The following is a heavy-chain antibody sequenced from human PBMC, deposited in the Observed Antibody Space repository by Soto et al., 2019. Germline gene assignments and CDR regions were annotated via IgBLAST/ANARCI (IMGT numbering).Heavy chain of an antibody. CDR3: ARGGANDYDILTGYLTHFDY. CDR2: INHSGST. D-gene: IGHD3-9*01. V-gene: IGHV4-34*01. CDR1: GGSFSGYY. J-gene: IGHJ4*02. Sequence: SETLSLTCAVYGGSFSGYYWSWIRQPPGKGLEWIGEINHSGSTNYNPSLRSRVTISVDTSKNQFSLKLSSVTAADTAVYYCARGGANDYDILTGYLTHFDYWGQGTLVTVSS.